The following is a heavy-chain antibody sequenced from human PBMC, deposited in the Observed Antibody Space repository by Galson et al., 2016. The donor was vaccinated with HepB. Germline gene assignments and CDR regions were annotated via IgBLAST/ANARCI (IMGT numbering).Heavy chain of an antibody. D-gene: IGHD3-16*01. Sequence: SETLSLTCTVSGGSISDDYWSWIRQSPGKGLEWIGYIHYTGTTNYSPSLKSRVTISVDTSKDQSSLKLTSVTAADTAVYFCARGRFGGGTLYYGLDVWGQGTAVTVSS. CDR3: ARGRFGGGTLYYGLDV. CDR1: GGSISDDY. V-gene: IGHV4-59*01. CDR2: IHYTGTT. J-gene: IGHJ6*02.